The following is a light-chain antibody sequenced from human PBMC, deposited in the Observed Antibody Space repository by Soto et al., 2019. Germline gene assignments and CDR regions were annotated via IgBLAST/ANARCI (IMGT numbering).Light chain of an antibody. V-gene: IGKV3-11*01. Sequence: PGGRATLSCRASQSVSLSLAWYQQKPGQAPRLLIYDASKRASGIPARFSGSGSGTDFTLTISSLEPEDFAVYYCQERTSWPPWTFGQGTKVEVK. CDR1: QSVSLS. CDR2: DAS. J-gene: IGKJ1*01. CDR3: QERTSWPPWT.